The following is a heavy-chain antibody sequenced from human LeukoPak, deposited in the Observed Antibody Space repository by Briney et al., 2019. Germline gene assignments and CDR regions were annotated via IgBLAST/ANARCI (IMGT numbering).Heavy chain of an antibody. Sequence: GGSLRLSCAASGFTFSSYAMHWVRQAPGKGLEWVAVISYDGSNKYYADSVKGRFTISRDNSKNTLYLQMNSLRAEDTAVYYCAREDDCSSTSCYGAFDIWGQGTMVTVSS. V-gene: IGHV3-30*14. CDR3: AREDDCSSTSCYGAFDI. CDR1: GFTFSSYA. J-gene: IGHJ3*02. D-gene: IGHD2-2*01. CDR2: ISYDGSNK.